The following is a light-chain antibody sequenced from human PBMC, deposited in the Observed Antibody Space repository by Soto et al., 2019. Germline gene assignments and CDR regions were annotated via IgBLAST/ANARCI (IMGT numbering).Light chain of an antibody. CDR2: GAS. V-gene: IGKV3-15*01. CDR3: QQYNNWPPLT. CDR1: QSISSS. Sequence: EIVMTQSPATLSVSPGERATLSCRASQSISSSLAWYQQKPGHAPRLLIYGASTRAPGIPARFSGSGSGTEFTLTISSLQSEDFAVYYCQQYNNWPPLTFGPGTKVDIK. J-gene: IGKJ3*01.